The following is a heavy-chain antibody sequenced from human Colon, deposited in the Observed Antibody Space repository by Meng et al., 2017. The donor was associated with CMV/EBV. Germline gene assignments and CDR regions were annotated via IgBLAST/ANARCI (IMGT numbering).Heavy chain of an antibody. Sequence: QVQLVQSGVEVKKPGIPVNLSCKASGYTFTGYWMHWVRQAPGQGPEWMGYMNPHSGDTAYAQKYQGRVTRTRYTAINTAYMELSSLRSEDTAVYYCATSFYGGLPWGQGTLVTVSS. CDR1: GYTFTGYW. CDR2: MNPHSGDT. J-gene: IGHJ5*02. D-gene: IGHD2/OR15-2a*01. CDR3: ATSFYGGLP. V-gene: IGHV1-8*02.